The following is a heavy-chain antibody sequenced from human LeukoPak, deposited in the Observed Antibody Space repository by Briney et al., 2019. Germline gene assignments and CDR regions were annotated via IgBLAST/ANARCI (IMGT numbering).Heavy chain of an antibody. CDR2: IISKTDGGTT. CDR3: TTDTYYYDSSGYTYYFDY. Sequence: GGSLRLSCAASGFTFSYAWMSWVRQAPGKGLEWVGRIISKTDGGTTDYAAPVKGRFTISRADSKNTLYLQMNSLKTEDTAVYYCTTDTYYYDSSGYTYYFDYWGQGTQLTVSS. J-gene: IGHJ4*02. CDR1: GFTFSYAW. D-gene: IGHD3-22*01. V-gene: IGHV3-15*01.